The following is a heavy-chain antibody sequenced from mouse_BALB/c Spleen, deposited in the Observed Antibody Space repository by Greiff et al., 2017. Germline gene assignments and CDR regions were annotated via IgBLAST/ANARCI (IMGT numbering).Heavy chain of an antibody. CDR1: EYEFPSHD. D-gene: IGHD4-1*01. V-gene: IGHV5-2*01. CDR2: INSDGGST. Sequence: EVMLVESGGGLVQPGESLKLSCESTEYEFPSHDMSWVRQTPEKRLELVAAINSDGGSTYYPDTMERRFIISRDNTKKTLYLQMSSLRSEDTALYYCARQARTGTLFDYWGQGTTLTVSS. J-gene: IGHJ2*01. CDR3: ARQARTGTLFDY.